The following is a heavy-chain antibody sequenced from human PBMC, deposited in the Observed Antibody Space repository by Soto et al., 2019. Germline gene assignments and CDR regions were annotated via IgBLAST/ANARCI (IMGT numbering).Heavy chain of an antibody. J-gene: IGHJ6*02. CDR3: ARPSSYYYYGMDV. CDR1: GGSISSSSYY. CDR2: IYYSGST. Sequence: ASETLSLTCTVSGGSISSSSYYWGWIRQPPGKGLEWIGSIYYSGSTYYNPSLKSRVTISVDTSKNQFSLKLSSVTAADTAVYYGARPSSYYYYGMDVWGQGTTVTVSS. V-gene: IGHV4-39*01.